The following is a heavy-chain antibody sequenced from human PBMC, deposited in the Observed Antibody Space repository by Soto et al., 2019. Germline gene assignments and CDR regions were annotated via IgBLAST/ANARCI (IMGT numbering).Heavy chain of an antibody. CDR1: GGSFSGYY. CDR3: ARESHDILTGPPWVWYFDL. V-gene: IGHV4-34*01. Sequence: QVQLQQWGAGPLRPVETLSLTCGVSGGSFSGYYWAWIRQSPGKGLEWIGEINDRGSINYNPSLKSRVSISVDPSKNQYSPHLRSVTAADTAVYYCARESHDILTGPPWVWYFDLWGRGTLVTVSS. CDR2: INDRGSI. D-gene: IGHD3-9*01. J-gene: IGHJ2*01.